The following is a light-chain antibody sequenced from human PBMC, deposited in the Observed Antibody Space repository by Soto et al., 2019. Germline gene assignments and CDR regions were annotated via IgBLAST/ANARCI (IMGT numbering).Light chain of an antibody. J-gene: IGLJ2*01. CDR3: SSYTSSSSLAV. CDR2: DVG. Sequence: QSVLTQPASVSGSPGQSITISCTGTSSDVGGYNYVSWYQQHPGKAPQLMIYDVGNRPSGVSNRVSGSKSGNTASLTISGLQAEDEADYYCSSYTSSSSLAVFGGGTKLTVL. CDR1: SSDVGGYNY. V-gene: IGLV2-14*01.